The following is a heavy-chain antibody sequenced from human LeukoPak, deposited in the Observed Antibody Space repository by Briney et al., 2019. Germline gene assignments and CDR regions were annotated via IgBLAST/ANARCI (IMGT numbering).Heavy chain of an antibody. J-gene: IGHJ4*02. Sequence: GGSLRLSCAASGFTFNDFYMSWIRQAPGKGLEWTSYISSSGRITHHADSVKGRFTISRDNAKNSLYLQINSLSVEDTAVYYCAKDPVALDYWGQGTLVTVSS. CDR3: AKDPVALDY. CDR2: ISSSGRIT. D-gene: IGHD2-15*01. CDR1: GFTFNDFY. V-gene: IGHV3-11*01.